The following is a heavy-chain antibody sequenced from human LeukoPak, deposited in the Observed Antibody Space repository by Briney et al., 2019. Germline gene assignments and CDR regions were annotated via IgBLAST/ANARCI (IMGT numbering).Heavy chain of an antibody. CDR1: GFSFSSYA. J-gene: IGHJ6*02. Sequence: GSLRLSCAASGFSFSSYAMSWIRQPPGKGLEWIGEINHSGSTNYNPSLKSRVTISVDTSKNQFSLKLSSVTAADTAVYYCARGLESNYYYYGMDVWGQGTTVTVSS. V-gene: IGHV4-34*01. CDR2: INHSGST. CDR3: ARGLESNYYYYGMDV.